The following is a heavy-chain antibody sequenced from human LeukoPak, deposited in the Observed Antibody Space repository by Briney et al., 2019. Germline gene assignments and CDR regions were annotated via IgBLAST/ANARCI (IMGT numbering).Heavy chain of an antibody. J-gene: IGHJ4*02. D-gene: IGHD6-13*01. CDR3: AREPGIAAADHFDY. CDR2: IYYSGST. CDR1: GGSISSSSYY. Sequence: PSETLSLTCTVSGGSISSSSYYWGWIRQPPGKGLEWRGSIYYSGSTYYNPSLKSRVTISVDTSKNQFSLKLSSVTAADTAVYYCAREPGIAAADHFDYWGQGTLVTVSS. V-gene: IGHV4-39*02.